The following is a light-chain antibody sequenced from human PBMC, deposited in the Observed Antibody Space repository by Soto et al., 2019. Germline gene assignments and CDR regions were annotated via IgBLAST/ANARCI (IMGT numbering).Light chain of an antibody. CDR1: QSVTSN. J-gene: IGKJ1*01. CDR2: AAS. CDR3: QQYYNWRPR. V-gene: IGKV3-15*01. Sequence: EIVLTQSPGTLSLSPGDRATLSCRAGQSVTSNYLAWYQQKPGQPPRLLIYAASTRATGVPARFSGSGSGTEFTLTISRLQSEDFAVYYCQQYYNWRPRFGQGTKVDIK.